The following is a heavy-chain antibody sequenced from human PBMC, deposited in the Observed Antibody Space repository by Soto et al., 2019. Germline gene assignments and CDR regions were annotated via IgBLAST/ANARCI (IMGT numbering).Heavy chain of an antibody. CDR3: TRQGPYYYSYYMDV. V-gene: IGHV3-73*01. CDR2: IRSKANSYAT. CDR1: GFTFSGSA. J-gene: IGHJ6*03. Sequence: EVQLVESGGGLVQPGGSLKLSCAASGFTFSGSAMHWVRQASGKGLEWVGRIRSKANSYATAYAASVKGRFTISRDDSKNTAYLQMNSLKTEDTAVYYCTRQGPYYYSYYMDVWGKGTTVTVSS.